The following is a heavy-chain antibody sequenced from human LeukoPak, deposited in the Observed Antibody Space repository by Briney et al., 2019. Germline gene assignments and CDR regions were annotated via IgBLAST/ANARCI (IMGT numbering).Heavy chain of an antibody. CDR1: GFNFGKSA. CDR3: ANPTASADDY. V-gene: IGHV3-30-3*01. CDR2: ISYDGSNK. Sequence: PGGSLRLSCAASGFNFGKSAMGWVRQAPGKGLEWVAVISYDGSNKYYADSVKGRFTISRDNSKNTLYLQMNSLRAEDTAVYYCANPTASADDYWGQGTLVTVSS. J-gene: IGHJ4*02.